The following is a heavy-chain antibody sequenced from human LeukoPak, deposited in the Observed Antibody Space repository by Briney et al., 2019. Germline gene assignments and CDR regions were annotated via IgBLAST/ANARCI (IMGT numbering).Heavy chain of an antibody. V-gene: IGHV3-33*01. J-gene: IGHJ4*02. CDR3: ARVGYNSGWYEY. CDR1: GFTFRIYG. Sequence: GSLRLSCEASGFTFRIYGMHWVRQAPGKGLEWVAAIWEDGTNIHYADSVKGRFTISRDNSKNRLYLQMNNLRAEDTALYFCARVGYNSGWYEYWGQGTLVTVSS. D-gene: IGHD6-19*01. CDR2: IWEDGTNI.